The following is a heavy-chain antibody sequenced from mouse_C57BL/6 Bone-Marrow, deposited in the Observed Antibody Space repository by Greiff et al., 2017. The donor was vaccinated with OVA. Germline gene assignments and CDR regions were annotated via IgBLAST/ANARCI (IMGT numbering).Heavy chain of an antibody. V-gene: IGHV5-4*01. Sequence: EVQLVESGGGLVKPGGSLKLSCAASGFTFSSYAMSWVRQTPEKRLEWVATISDGGSYTYYPDNVKGRFTISRDNAKNNLYLQMSHLKSEDTAMYYCAREKDGNWDYWGQGTTLTVSS. CDR3: AREKDGNWDY. CDR2: ISDGGSYT. J-gene: IGHJ2*01. CDR1: GFTFSSYA. D-gene: IGHD2-1*01.